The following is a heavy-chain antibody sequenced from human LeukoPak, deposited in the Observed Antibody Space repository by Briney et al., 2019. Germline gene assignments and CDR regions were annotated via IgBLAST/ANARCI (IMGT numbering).Heavy chain of an antibody. D-gene: IGHD2-15*01. CDR3: ARVRCSGGSCPYYYYYYYMDV. V-gene: IGHV4-38-2*02. CDR1: GYSITSGHY. J-gene: IGHJ6*03. Sequence: PSETLSLTCTVSGYSITSGHYWGWIRQPPGKGLEWIGSIHYSGSTYYNPSLQSRVTISIDTSKNQFSLKLRFVTAADTAVYYCARVRCSGGSCPYYYYYYYMDVWGKGTTVTVSS. CDR2: IHYSGST.